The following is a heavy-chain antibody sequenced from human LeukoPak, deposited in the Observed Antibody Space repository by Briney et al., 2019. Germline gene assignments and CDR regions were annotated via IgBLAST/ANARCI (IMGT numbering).Heavy chain of an antibody. CDR3: SAARPEGDAFDI. Sequence: SETLSLTCAVYGGSFSGYYWSWIRQPPGKGLEWIGEINHSGSTNYNPSLKSRVTIPVDTSKNQFSLKLSSVTAADTAVYYCSAARPEGDAFDIWGQGTMVTVSS. J-gene: IGHJ3*02. V-gene: IGHV4-34*01. CDR1: GGSFSGYY. CDR2: INHSGST. D-gene: IGHD6-6*01.